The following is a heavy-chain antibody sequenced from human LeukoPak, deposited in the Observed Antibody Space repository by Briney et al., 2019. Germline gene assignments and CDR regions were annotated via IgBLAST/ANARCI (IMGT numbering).Heavy chain of an antibody. CDR1: GYTFTVYY. CDR3: ARASYDSSLPIDDC. J-gene: IGHJ4*02. V-gene: IGHV1-2*02. D-gene: IGHD3-22*01. Sequence: ASVKVSCKASGYTFTVYYMHWVRQAPGQGLEWMGWFNPYSGVTNYAQKFQGRVSMTRDTSISTAYMELSRLGSDDTAVYYCARASYDSSLPIDDCWGQGTLVTVSS. CDR2: FNPYSGVT.